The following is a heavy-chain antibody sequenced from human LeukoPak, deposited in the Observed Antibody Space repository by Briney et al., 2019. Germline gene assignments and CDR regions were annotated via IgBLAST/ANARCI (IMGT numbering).Heavy chain of an antibody. V-gene: IGHV3-74*01. CDR1: GFSFSNYW. Sequence: GGSLRLSCAASGFSFSNYWMHWVRQVPGKGLTWVSRIKTDGSSTSYADSVKGRFTISRDNAKNTLYLQMNSLRVEDTAVYYCARDFMYSITCAGCWGQGTLVTVSS. D-gene: IGHD6-13*01. CDR3: ARDFMYSITCAGC. J-gene: IGHJ4*02. CDR2: IKTDGSST.